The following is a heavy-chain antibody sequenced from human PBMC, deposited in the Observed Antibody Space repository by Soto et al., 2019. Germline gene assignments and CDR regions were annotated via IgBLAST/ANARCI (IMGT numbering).Heavy chain of an antibody. J-gene: IGHJ4*02. CDR2: IYPGDSDT. D-gene: IGHD4-17*01. Sequence: PGESLKISCKASGYSFSIYCIGWVRQMPWKGLEWMGIIYPGDSDTRYSPSFQGQVTISADKSISTAYLQWSSLEATDSAMYYCASNGDYGYYFDYWGQGTLVTVSS. V-gene: IGHV5-51*01. CDR1: GYSFSIYC. CDR3: ASNGDYGYYFDY.